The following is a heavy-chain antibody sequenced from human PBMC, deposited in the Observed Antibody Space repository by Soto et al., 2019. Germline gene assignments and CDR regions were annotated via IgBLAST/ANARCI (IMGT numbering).Heavy chain of an antibody. J-gene: IGHJ4*02. Sequence: QVQLVQSGAEVKKPGSSVKVSCKASGGAFTNDIITWVRQAPGQGLEWVGRIIPLLDITNYAQKFQGRVTITADKSTSIAFMELNSLISEDTAVYYCARDSPIGSAFSGYDAIDYWGQGTLVTVSS. CDR3: ARDSPIGSAFSGYDAIDY. CDR2: IIPLLDIT. V-gene: IGHV1-69*08. CDR1: GGAFTNDI. D-gene: IGHD5-12*01.